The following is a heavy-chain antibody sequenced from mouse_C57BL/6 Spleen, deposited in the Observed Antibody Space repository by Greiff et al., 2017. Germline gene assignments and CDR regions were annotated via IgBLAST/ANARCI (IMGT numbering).Heavy chain of an antibody. CDR2: INPYNGDT. D-gene: IGHD1-1*01. J-gene: IGHJ1*03. Sequence: EVKLQESGPELVKPGDSVKISCKASGYSFTGYFMNWVMQSHGKSLEWIGRINPYNGDTFYNQKFKGKATLTVDKSSSTAHMELRSLTSEDSAVYYCARNYYGSSYGYFDVWGTGTTVTVSS. V-gene: IGHV1-20*01. CDR1: GYSFTGYF. CDR3: ARNYYGSSYGYFDV.